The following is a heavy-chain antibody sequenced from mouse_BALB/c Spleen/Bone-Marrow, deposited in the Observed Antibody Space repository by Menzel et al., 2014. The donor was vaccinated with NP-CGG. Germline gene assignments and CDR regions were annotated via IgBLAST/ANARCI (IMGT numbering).Heavy chain of an antibody. CDR2: ISTGGSYT. CDR1: GFTFSSYT. V-gene: IGHV5-6-4*01. J-gene: IGHJ4*01. D-gene: IGHD2-10*02. CDR3: TRDQRYGNYIYAMDY. Sequence: EVQLVESGGGLVKPGGSLELSCAASGFTFSSYTMSWVRQTPEKRLEWVATISTGGSYTDYPDSVKGRFTISRDNAKNTLYLQMSSLKSEDTAMYYCTRDQRYGNYIYAMDYWGQGTSVTVSS.